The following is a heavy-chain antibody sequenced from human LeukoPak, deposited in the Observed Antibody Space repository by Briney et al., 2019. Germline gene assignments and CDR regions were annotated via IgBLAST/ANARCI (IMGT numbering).Heavy chain of an antibody. J-gene: IGHJ4*02. V-gene: IGHV3-23*01. Sequence: GGSLRLSCAASGFTLRSYAMRWVRQARGKGLEWDSAISGSGGSTYYAYSVKGRFTISRDNTKNSLYLQMINLRTEDTAVYYCAKEDAPGVVVVAATFCFWGQGTLVTVSS. CDR2: ISGSGGST. CDR1: GFTLRSYA. CDR3: AKEDAPGVVVVAATFCF. D-gene: IGHD2-15*01.